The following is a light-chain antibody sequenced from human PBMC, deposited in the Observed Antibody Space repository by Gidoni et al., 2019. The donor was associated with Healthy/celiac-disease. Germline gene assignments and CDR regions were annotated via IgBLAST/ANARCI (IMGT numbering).Light chain of an antibody. CDR2: DVS. J-gene: IGLJ2*01. Sequence: QSALTQPASVSGSPGQSITISCPGTSSDVGGYNYVSWYQQHPGKAPKLRIYDVSNRPSGVSNRFAGPKSGNTASLPISGRHAEDEADYYCSSYTSSSTVVFGGGTKLTVL. CDR3: SSYTSSSTVV. CDR1: SSDVGGYNY. V-gene: IGLV2-14*03.